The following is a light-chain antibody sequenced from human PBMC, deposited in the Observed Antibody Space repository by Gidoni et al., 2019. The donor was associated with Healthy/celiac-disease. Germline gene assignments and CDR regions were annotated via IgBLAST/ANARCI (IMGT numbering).Light chain of an antibody. CDR3: QQANSFPYT. J-gene: IGKJ2*01. CDR1: QGISSW. V-gene: IGKV1-12*01. CDR2: AAS. Sequence: DIQMTQSPYSVSASVGDRVTITCRASQGISSWLALYQQKPGKAPKLLIYAASSLKSGVPSRFSGSGSGTDFTLTISSLQPEDFATYYCQQANSFPYTFGQGTKLEIK.